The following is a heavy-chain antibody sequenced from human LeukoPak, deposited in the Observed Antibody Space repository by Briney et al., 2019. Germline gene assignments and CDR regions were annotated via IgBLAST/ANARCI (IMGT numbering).Heavy chain of an antibody. CDR3: ARRTSRIHSSSWYFDY. J-gene: IGHJ4*02. CDR2: IYYSGST. CDR1: GGSISSSSYY. Sequence: SETLSLTCTVSGGSISSSSYYWGWIRQPPGKGLEWIGSIYYSGSTYYNPSLKSRVTISVDTSKNQFSLKLSSVTAADTAVYYCARRTSRIHSSSWYFDYWGQGTLVTVSS. D-gene: IGHD6-13*01. V-gene: IGHV4-39*01.